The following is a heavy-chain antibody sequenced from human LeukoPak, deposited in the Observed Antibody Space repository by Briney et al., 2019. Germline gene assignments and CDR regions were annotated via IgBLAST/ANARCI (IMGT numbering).Heavy chain of an antibody. CDR3: ARRRLSYSGADPDY. CDR1: GYTFTSYH. J-gene: IGHJ4*02. CDR2: INPSGGTT. V-gene: IGHV1-46*01. Sequence: ASVKVSCKASGYTFTSYHMHWVRQAPGQGLEWMGIINPSGGTTNYAQKFRGRVTMTRDMSTSTGYMELSSLRSEDTAVYYCARRRLSYSGADPDYWGQGTLVTVSS. D-gene: IGHD1-26*01.